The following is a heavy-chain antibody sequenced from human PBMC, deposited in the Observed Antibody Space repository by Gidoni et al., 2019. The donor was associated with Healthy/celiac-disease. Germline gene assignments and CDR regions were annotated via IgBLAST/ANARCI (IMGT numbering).Heavy chain of an antibody. CDR3: ARESGRGFDY. D-gene: IGHD3-3*01. CDR1: GFTFSSYA. V-gene: IGHV3-30*04. CDR2: ISYDGSNK. J-gene: IGHJ4*02. Sequence: RSLRLSCAASGFTFSSYAMHWVRQAPGKGLEWVAVISYDGSNKYYADSVKGRFTISRDNSKNTLYLQMNSLRAGDTAVYYCARESGRGFDYWGQGTLVTVSS.